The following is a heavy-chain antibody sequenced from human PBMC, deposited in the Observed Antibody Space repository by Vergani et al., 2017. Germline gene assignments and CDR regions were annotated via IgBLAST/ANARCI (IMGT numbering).Heavy chain of an antibody. D-gene: IGHD2-2*01. J-gene: IGHJ6*03. V-gene: IGHV4-59*01. CDR2: IYYSGST. Sequence: QVQLQESGPGLVKPSETLSLTCTVSGGSISSYYWSWVRQPPGKGLEWIGYIYYSGSTNYNPSLKSRVTRSVDTSKNQFSLKLSSVTAADTAVYYCAKVVVPAAMWVDYDYMDVWGKGTTVTVSS. CDR1: GGSISSYY. CDR3: AKVVVPAAMWVDYDYMDV.